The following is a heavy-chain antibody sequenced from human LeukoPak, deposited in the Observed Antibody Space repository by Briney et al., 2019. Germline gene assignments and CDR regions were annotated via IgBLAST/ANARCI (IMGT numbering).Heavy chain of an antibody. CDR1: GYFVSSGYY. J-gene: IGHJ4*02. V-gene: IGHV4-38-2*01. CDR2: IYNTGST. CDR3: ASRTTVTNALSFDY. Sequence: SETLSLTCGVSGYFVSSGYYWGWIRQPPGKGLEWIGNIYNTGSTYYNPSLKSRVTISVDTSNNQFSLKLSSVTSAGTAVYYCASRTTVTNALSFDYWGQGSLVIVSS. D-gene: IGHD4-11*01.